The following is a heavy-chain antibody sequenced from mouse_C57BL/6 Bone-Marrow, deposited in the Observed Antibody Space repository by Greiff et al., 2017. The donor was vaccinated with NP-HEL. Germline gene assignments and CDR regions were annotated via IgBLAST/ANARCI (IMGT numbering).Heavy chain of an antibody. CDR1: GYTFTSYW. CDR3: ARRVNYYGTHDYAMDY. J-gene: IGHJ4*01. CDR2: IDPNSGGT. D-gene: IGHD1-1*01. V-gene: IGHV1-72*01. Sequence: VQLQQPGAELVKPGASVKLSCKASGYTFTSYWMHWVKQRPGRGLEWIGRIDPNSGGTKYNEKFKSKATLTVDKPSSPAYMQLSSLTSEDSAVYYGARRVNYYGTHDYAMDYWGQGTSVTVSS.